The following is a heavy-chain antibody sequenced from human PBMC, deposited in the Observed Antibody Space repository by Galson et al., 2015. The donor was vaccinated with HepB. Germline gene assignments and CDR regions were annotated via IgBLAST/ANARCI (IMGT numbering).Heavy chain of an antibody. CDR2: INPSGGST. J-gene: IGHJ4*02. V-gene: IGHV1-46*01. D-gene: IGHD5-18*01. CDR3: ARSLREYTYGSDY. CDR1: GYSFTIYY. Sequence: SVKVSCKASGYSFTIYYMHWVRQAPGQGLEWMGIINPSGGSTTYAQKFQGRVTMTRDTSTSTVYMEVTSLRSEDTAVYYCARSLREYTYGSDYWGQGTLVTVSS.